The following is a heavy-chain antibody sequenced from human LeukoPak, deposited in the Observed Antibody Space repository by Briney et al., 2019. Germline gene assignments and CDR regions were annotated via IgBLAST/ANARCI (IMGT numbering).Heavy chain of an antibody. CDR1: GFTFSSYW. CDR2: IKQDGSEK. Sequence: GGSLRLSCAASGFTFSSYWMSWVRQAPGKGLEWVANIKQDGSEKYYVDSVKGGFTISRDNSKNTLYLQINSLRAEDTAVYYCARETTVTRIYYYYGMDVWGQGTTVTVSS. CDR3: ARETTVTRIYYYYGMDV. V-gene: IGHV3-7*01. D-gene: IGHD4-17*01. J-gene: IGHJ6*02.